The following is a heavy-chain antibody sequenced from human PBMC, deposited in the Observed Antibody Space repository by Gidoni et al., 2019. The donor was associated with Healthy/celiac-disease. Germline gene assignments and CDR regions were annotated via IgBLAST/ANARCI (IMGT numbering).Heavy chain of an antibody. J-gene: IGHJ4*02. CDR3: ARWKVVPRAYYFDY. D-gene: IGHD2-15*01. CDR1: GGTFSSYA. CDR2: IIPSFGTA. Sequence: QVQLVQSGAEVKKPGSSVTVSCKASGGTFSSYAISWVRQAPGQGLEWMGGIIPSFGTANYAQKFQGRVTITADESTSTAYMELSSLRSEDTAVYYCARWKVVPRAYYFDYWGQGTLVTVSS. V-gene: IGHV1-69*01.